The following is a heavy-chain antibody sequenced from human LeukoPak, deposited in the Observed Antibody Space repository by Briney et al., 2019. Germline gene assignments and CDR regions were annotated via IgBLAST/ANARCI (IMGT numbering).Heavy chain of an antibody. D-gene: IGHD3-10*01. CDR1: GSTFSSYW. CDR2: IKQDGSEK. V-gene: IGHV3-7*01. CDR3: ARGRSGGMDV. Sequence: GGSLRLSCAASGSTFSSYWMSWVRQAPGKGLEWVANIKQDGSEKYYVDSVKGRFTISRDNAKNSLYLQMNSLRAEDTAVYYCARGRSGGMDVWGQGTTVTVSS. J-gene: IGHJ6*02.